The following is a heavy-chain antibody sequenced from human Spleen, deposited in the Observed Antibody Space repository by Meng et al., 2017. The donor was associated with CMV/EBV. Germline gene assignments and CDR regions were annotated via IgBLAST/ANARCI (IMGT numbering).Heavy chain of an antibody. Sequence: GGSLRLSCAASGFTVSSNDMTWVRQAPGKGLEWVSVIYSGGSTYYADSVKGRFTISRDNAKNSLCLQMSSLRAEDTAVYYCARDLGDWDSYYYYGMDVWGQGTTVTVSS. CDR2: IYSGGST. D-gene: IGHD3/OR15-3a*01. J-gene: IGHJ6*02. CDR3: ARDLGDWDSYYYYGMDV. CDR1: GFTVSSND. V-gene: IGHV3-53*01.